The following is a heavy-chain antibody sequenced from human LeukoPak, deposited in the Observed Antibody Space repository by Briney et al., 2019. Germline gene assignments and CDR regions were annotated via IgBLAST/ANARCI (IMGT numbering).Heavy chain of an antibody. D-gene: IGHD3-22*01. CDR3: AMDYYDSSGYRIFDY. Sequence: GGSLRLSCAASGFTFSSYSMNWVRQAPGKGLEWVSSISSSSNYIYYADSVKGRFTISRDNSKNTLYLQMNSLRAEDTAVYYCAMDYYDSSGYRIFDYWGQGTLVTVSS. CDR2: ISSSSNYI. CDR1: GFTFSSYS. V-gene: IGHV3-21*04. J-gene: IGHJ4*02.